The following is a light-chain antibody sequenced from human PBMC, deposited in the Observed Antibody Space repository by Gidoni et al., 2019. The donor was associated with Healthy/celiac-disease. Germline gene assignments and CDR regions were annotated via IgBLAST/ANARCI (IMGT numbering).Light chain of an antibody. J-gene: IGLJ1*01. CDR1: SSDVGGYNY. CDR2: EVS. Sequence: QSALTQSASVSGSPGQSITISCTGTSSDVGGYNYVSCYQQHPGKAPKLMIYEVSNRPSGVSNRFSGSKSGNTASLPISGLQAEDEADYYCSSYTSSSTLVFGTGTKVTVL. CDR3: SSYTSSSTLV. V-gene: IGLV2-14*01.